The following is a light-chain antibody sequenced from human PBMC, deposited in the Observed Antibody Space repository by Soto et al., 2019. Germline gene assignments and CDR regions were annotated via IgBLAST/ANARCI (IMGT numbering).Light chain of an antibody. Sequence: QSVLTQPPSASGTPGQRITISCSGSSSNIGNNYGYWYQQLPGTAPKLLIYRNNQRPSGVPDRFSGSKSGTSASLAISGLRSEDEADYYCAAWDDSPSGPVFGGGTKATVL. CDR1: SSNIGNNY. CDR3: AAWDDSPSGPV. CDR2: RNN. V-gene: IGLV1-47*01. J-gene: IGLJ2*01.